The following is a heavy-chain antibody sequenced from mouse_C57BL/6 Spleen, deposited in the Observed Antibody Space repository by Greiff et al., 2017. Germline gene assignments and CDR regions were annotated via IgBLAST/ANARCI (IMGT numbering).Heavy chain of an antibody. CDR3: ARGDYYGRSYGYFDV. V-gene: IGHV1-59*01. Sequence: VQLQQPGAELVRPGTSVKLSCKASGYTFTSYWMHWVKQRPGQGLEWIGVIDPSDSYTNSNQKFKGKATLTVDTSSSTAYMQLSSLTSEDSAVYYCARGDYYGRSYGYFDVWGTGTTVTVSS. J-gene: IGHJ1*03. CDR1: GYTFTSYW. CDR2: IDPSDSYT. D-gene: IGHD1-1*01.